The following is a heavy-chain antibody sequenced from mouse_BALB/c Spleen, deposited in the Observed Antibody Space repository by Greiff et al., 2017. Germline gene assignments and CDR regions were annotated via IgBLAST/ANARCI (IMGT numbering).Heavy chain of an antibody. D-gene: IGHD3-2*02. Sequence: VQLQQSGPELVKPGASVKISCKASGYAFSSSWMNWVKQRPGQGLEWIGRIYPGDGDTNYNGKFKGKATLTADKSSSTAYMQLSSLTSVDSAVYFCATRLVDYWGQGTTLTVSS. V-gene: IGHV1-82*01. J-gene: IGHJ2*01. CDR3: ATRLVDY. CDR1: GYAFSSSW. CDR2: IYPGDGDT.